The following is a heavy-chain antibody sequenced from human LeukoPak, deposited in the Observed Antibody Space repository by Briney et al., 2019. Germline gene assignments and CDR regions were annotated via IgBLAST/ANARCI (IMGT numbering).Heavy chain of an antibody. CDR3: VKAAGSWYGYFDY. D-gene: IGHD6-13*01. J-gene: IGHJ4*02. V-gene: IGHV3-64D*06. CDR1: GFTLSTYV. Sequence: GGPLRLSCSASGFTLSTYVITWVGQAPGKGLEYVSTSSDNGGNTNYADSVKGRFTISRDNSKNTLYLQMSSLRPEDTAVYYCVKAAGSWYGYFDYWGQGTLVTVSS. CDR2: SSDNGGNT.